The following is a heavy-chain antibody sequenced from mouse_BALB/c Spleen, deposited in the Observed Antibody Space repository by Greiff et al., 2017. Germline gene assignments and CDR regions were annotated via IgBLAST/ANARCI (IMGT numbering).Heavy chain of an antibody. V-gene: IGHV1-87*01. CDR2: IYPGDGDT. D-gene: IGHD2-14*01. J-gene: IGHJ2*01. CDR1: GYTFTSYW. Sequence: QVQLQQSGAELARPGASVKLSCKASGYTFTSYWMQWVKQRPGQGLEWIGAIYPGDGDTRYTQKFKGKATLTADKSSSTAYMQLSSLASEDSAVYYCARGKVRLETGFDYWGQGTTLTVSS. CDR3: ARGKVRLETGFDY.